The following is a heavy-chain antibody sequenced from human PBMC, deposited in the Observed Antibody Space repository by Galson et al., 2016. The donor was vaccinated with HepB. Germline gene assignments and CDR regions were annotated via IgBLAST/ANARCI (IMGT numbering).Heavy chain of an antibody. Sequence: SVKASCKASGYTFITYYMHWVRQAPGQGPEWMGIINPSGGDAPYAQRFQGRLTLTRDSSTSTFYMELSSLSFEETAVYYWARERWAYYIHSDYWGQGTLVTVSS. J-gene: IGHJ4*02. D-gene: IGHD1-26*01. CDR3: ARERWAYYIHSDY. V-gene: IGHV1-46*01. CDR2: INPSGGDA. CDR1: GYTFITYY.